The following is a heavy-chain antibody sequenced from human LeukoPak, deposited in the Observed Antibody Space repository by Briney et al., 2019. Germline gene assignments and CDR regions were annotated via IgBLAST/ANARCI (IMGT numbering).Heavy chain of an antibody. J-gene: IGHJ4*02. Sequence: SQTLSLTCAVSGGSISSGGYSWSWIRQPPGKGLEWIGYIYHSGSTYYNPSLKSRVTISVDRSKNQYSLKLSSVTAADTAVYYCARNSDYGLVDIWGQGTLVTVSP. CDR3: ARNSDYGLVDI. CDR1: GGSISSGGYS. V-gene: IGHV4-30-2*01. D-gene: IGHD4/OR15-4a*01. CDR2: IYHSGST.